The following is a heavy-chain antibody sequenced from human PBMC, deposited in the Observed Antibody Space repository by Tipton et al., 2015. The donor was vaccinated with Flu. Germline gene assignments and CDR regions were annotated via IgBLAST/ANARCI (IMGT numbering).Heavy chain of an antibody. D-gene: IGHD4-17*01. CDR2: IYYSGST. Sequence: LTCTVSGGSISSYYWSWIRQPPGKGLEWIGYIYYSGSTNYNPSLKSRVTISVDTSKNQFSLKLSSVTAADTAVYYCARVCDYGDKGGFDYWGQGTLVTVSS. J-gene: IGHJ4*02. CDR3: ARVCDYGDKGGFDY. V-gene: IGHV4-59*01. CDR1: GGSISSYY.